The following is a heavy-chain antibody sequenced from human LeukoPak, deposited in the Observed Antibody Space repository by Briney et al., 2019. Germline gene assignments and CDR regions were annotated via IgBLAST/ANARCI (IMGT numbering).Heavy chain of an antibody. CDR1: GGSISSYY. V-gene: IGHV4-59*01. CDR2: IYYSGST. CDR3: ARNGDPRTGPYYYYYMDV. D-gene: IGHD1-14*01. J-gene: IGHJ6*03. Sequence: LETLSLTCTVSGGSISSYYWSWIRQPPGKGLEWIGYIYYSGSTNYNPSLKSRVTISVDTSKNQFSLKLSSVTAADTAVYYCARNGDPRTGPYYYYYMDVWGKGTTVTVSS.